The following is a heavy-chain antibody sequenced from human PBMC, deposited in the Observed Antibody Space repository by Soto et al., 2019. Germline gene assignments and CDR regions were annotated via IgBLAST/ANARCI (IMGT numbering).Heavy chain of an antibody. CDR3: ARLFIVGAPGSYYTGVDV. CDR2: ISSSGIP. D-gene: IGHD1-26*01. CDR1: GGSLHTYY. J-gene: IGHJ6*02. Sequence: QVQLQESGPRLVKPSETLSLTCNVSGGSLHTYYWSWMRQTPGRGLEWIAYISSSGIPTSTPHLKSRLSVCVDPSTNLFSLTLNPMTAAATATYYCARLFIVGAPGSYYTGVDVWGQGMTVTVSS. V-gene: IGHV4-59*01.